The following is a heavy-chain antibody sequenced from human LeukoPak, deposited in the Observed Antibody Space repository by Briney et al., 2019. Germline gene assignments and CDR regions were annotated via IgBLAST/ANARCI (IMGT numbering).Heavy chain of an antibody. V-gene: IGHV4-59*01. D-gene: IGHD3-22*01. Sequence: KPSETLSLTCTVSGSSISSYYWSWIRQPPGKGLEWIGYIYYSGSTNYNPSLKSRVTISVDTSKNQFSLKLSSVTAADTAVYYCARDYYDSSGYSLSAFDIWGQGTMVTVSS. J-gene: IGHJ3*02. CDR3: ARDYYDSSGYSLSAFDI. CDR1: GSSISSYY. CDR2: IYYSGST.